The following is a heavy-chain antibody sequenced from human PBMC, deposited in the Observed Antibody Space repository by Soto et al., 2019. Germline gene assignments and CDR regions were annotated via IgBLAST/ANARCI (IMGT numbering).Heavy chain of an antibody. D-gene: IGHD6-13*01. J-gene: IGHJ4*02. CDR1: GVSLTTNGVA. Sequence: QITLRASGPPVLKSTETLTLTYTFSGVSLTTNGVAVGWIRQSPGRAPEWLAIIYWDDDKRYSPSLQNRLTITKDAPKKQVVLRLTYMDPVDTATYFCVHRRRRTGSWSTGDFDYWGQGTPVTVFS. CDR2: IYWDDDK. CDR3: VHRRRRTGSWSTGDFDY. V-gene: IGHV2-5*02.